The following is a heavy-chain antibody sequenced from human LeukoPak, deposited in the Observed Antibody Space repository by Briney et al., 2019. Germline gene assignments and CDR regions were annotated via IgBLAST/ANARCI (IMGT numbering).Heavy chain of an antibody. Sequence: ASVNVSCKSSGYTFTIYDINWVRPATGQGLEWMGWMNPNSGNTGYAQKFQGRVTMTRNTSISTAYMELSSLRSEDTAVYYCARWWGYCSSTSCRDYWGQGTLVSVSS. CDR1: GYTFTIYD. D-gene: IGHD2-2*01. V-gene: IGHV1-8*01. J-gene: IGHJ4*02. CDR3: ARWWGYCSSTSCRDY. CDR2: MNPNSGNT.